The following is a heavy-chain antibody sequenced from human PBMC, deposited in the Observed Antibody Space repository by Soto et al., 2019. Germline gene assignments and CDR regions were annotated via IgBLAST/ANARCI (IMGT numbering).Heavy chain of an antibody. D-gene: IGHD6-13*01. J-gene: IGHJ4*02. CDR2: TYYRSKWYN. CDR1: GDSVSSNSAA. Sequence: SQTLSLTCAISGDSVSSNSAAWNWIRHSPSRGLEWLGRTYYRSKWYNDYAVSVKSRITINPDTSKNPFSLQLNSVTAEDTAVYYGARASLAAAGTADYWGQGTLVTVSS. V-gene: IGHV6-1*01. CDR3: ARASLAAAGTADY.